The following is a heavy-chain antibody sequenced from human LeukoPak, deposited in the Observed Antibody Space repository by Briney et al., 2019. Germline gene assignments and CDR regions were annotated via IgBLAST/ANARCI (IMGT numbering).Heavy chain of an antibody. CDR3: ARDREDIVVVPAALPGAFDP. CDR2: ISAYNGNT. D-gene: IGHD2-2*01. Sequence: ASVKVSCKASGYTFTSYGISWVRQAPGQGLEWMGWISAYNGNTNYAQKLQGRVTMTTDTSTSTAYMELRSLRSEDTAVYYCARDREDIVVVPAALPGAFDPWGQGTLVTVSS. V-gene: IGHV1-18*01. J-gene: IGHJ5*02. CDR1: GYTFTSYG.